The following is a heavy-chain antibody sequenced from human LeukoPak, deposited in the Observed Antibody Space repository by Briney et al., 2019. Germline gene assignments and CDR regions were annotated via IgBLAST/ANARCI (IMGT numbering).Heavy chain of an antibody. CDR2: ISAYNGNT. V-gene: IGHV1-18*01. CDR1: GYTFTSYG. CDR3: ARDGAGYSSGWSNWFDP. Sequence: EASVKVSCKASGYTFTSYGISWVRQAPGQGLEWMGWISAYNGNTNYAQKLQGRVTMTTDTSTSTAYMELRSLRSDDTAVYYCARDGAGYSSGWSNWFDPWGQGTLVTVSS. D-gene: IGHD6-19*01. J-gene: IGHJ5*02.